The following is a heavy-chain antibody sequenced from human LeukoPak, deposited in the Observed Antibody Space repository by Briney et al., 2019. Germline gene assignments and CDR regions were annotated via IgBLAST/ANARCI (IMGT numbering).Heavy chain of an antibody. Sequence: GGSLRLSCPASGFTFSDYAMHWVRQAPGRGLEYVSTITGNGGNTYYANSVKGRFTISRDNPKNTLYLQMGSLRLEDMALYYCATSRGSGTYCLAYWGRGTLVTVSS. V-gene: IGHV3-64*01. CDR1: GFTFSDYA. CDR2: ITGNGGNT. D-gene: IGHD1-26*01. CDR3: ATSRGSGTYCLAY. J-gene: IGHJ4*02.